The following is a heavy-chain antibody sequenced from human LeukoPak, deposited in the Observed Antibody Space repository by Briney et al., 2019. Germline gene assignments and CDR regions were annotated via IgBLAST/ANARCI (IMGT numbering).Heavy chain of an antibody. J-gene: IGHJ3*02. Sequence: GESLQISCQGSGYSFTTYWVGWVRQMPGKGLEWMGIIYPGDSNTRYSPSFQGQVTISADKSTGTAYLQWSSLKASDTAMYFCARQRSNGYDQKAAFDIWGQGTVGTVSS. CDR1: GYSFTTYW. CDR3: ARQRSNGYDQKAAFDI. V-gene: IGHV5-51*01. CDR2: IYPGDSNT. D-gene: IGHD3-22*01.